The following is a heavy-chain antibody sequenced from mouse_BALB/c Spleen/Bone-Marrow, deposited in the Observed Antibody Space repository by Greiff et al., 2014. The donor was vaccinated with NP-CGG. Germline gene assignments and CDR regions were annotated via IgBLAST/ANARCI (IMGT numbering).Heavy chain of an antibody. CDR2: IWAGGST. Sequence: VQLQQSGPGLVAPSRSLSISCTVSGFSLTSYGVHWVRQPPGQGLEWLGAIWAGGSTNYNSALMSRLRINKDNSKSQVFLKMNSLQTDDTAMYYCAREGRGYYGSSGAAMDYWGQGTTVTVSS. J-gene: IGHJ4*01. CDR3: AREGRGYYGSSGAAMDY. CDR1: GFSLTSYG. D-gene: IGHD1-1*01. V-gene: IGHV2-9*02.